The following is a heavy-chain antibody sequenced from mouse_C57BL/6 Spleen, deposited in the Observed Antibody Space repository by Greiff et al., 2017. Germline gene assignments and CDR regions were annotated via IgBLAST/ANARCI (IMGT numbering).Heavy chain of an antibody. CDR1: GFNIKDDH. J-gene: IGHJ4*01. V-gene: IGHV14-4*01. D-gene: IGHD1-1*01. CDR2: IDPENGDT. Sequence: VQLKESGAELVRPGASVKLSCTASGFNIKDDHMHWVKQRPEQGLEWIGWIDPENGDTEYASKFQGKATITADTSSNTAYLQLSSLTSEDTAVYYCTRITTVDYYAMDYWGQGTSVTVSS. CDR3: TRITTVDYYAMDY.